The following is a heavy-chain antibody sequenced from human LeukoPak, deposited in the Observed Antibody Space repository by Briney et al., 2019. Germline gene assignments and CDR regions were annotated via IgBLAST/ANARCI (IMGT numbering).Heavy chain of an antibody. CDR1: GFTFSTYA. Sequence: PGGSLRLSCAASGFTFSTYALGWVRQAPGKGLEWVSAISGNGGSTYYADSVKGRFTISRDNPKNTLYLQMNSLRAEDTALYYCTTAPSYSSSWYGRNYWGQGTRVTVSS. D-gene: IGHD6-13*01. V-gene: IGHV3-23*01. CDR2: ISGNGGST. CDR3: TTAPSYSSSWYGRNY. J-gene: IGHJ4*02.